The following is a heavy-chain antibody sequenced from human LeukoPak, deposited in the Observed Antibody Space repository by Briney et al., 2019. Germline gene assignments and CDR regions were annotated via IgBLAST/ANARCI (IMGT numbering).Heavy chain of an antibody. CDR2: IIPIFGTA. CDR1: GYTFTGYY. CDR3: ARDLYYYDSSGYYYNWFDP. J-gene: IGHJ5*02. Sequence: GASVKVSCKASGYTFTGYYMHWVRQAPGQGLEWMGGIIPIFGTANYAQKFQGRVTITADESTSTAYMELSSLRSEDTAVYYCARDLYYYDSSGYYYNWFDPWGQGTLVTVSS. V-gene: IGHV1-69*13. D-gene: IGHD3-22*01.